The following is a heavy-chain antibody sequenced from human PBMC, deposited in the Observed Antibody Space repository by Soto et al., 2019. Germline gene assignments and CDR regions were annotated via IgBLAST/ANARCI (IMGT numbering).Heavy chain of an antibody. J-gene: IGHJ3*02. Sequence: PGGSLRLSCAASGFTFSSYAMHWVRQAPGKGLEWVAVISYDGSNKYYADSVKGRFTISRDNSKNTLYLQMNSLRAEDTAVYYCARDVSNGAFDIWGQGTMVTVSS. CDR1: GFTFSSYA. D-gene: IGHD2-8*01. CDR3: ARDVSNGAFDI. V-gene: IGHV3-30-3*01. CDR2: ISYDGSNK.